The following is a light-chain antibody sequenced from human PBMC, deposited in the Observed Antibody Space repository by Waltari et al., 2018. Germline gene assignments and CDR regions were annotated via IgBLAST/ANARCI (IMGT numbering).Light chain of an antibody. CDR2: GAS. Sequence: IVLTQSPGTLSLSPGERATLSCRASQSVSSSYLAWYQQKPGQAPRLLIYGASSRATGIPDRFSGSGSGTDFTLTISRLEPEDFAVYYCQQYGSSLEFTFGPGTKVDIK. CDR1: QSVSSSY. V-gene: IGKV3-20*01. J-gene: IGKJ3*01. CDR3: QQYGSSLEFT.